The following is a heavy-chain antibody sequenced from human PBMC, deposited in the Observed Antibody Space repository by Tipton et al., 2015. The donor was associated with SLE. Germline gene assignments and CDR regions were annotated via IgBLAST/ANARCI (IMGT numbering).Heavy chain of an antibody. V-gene: IGHV4-39*07. D-gene: IGHD1-26*01. CDR3: ARFPGGSYYYYTLDV. J-gene: IGHJ6*02. Sequence: TLSLTCNVSGGPISSNNYYWGWIRQPPGKGLEWVGSFYSSGTRYYNPSLESRVTISVDTSKNQFSLRLSSVTATDTAVYYCARFPGGSYYYYTLDVCGQGTTVTVSS. CDR2: FYSSGTR. CDR1: GGPISSNNYY.